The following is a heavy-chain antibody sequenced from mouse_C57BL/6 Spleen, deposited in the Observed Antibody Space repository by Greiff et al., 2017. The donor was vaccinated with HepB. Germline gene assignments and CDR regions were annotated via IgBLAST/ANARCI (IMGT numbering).Heavy chain of an antibody. CDR1: GYTFTSYW. CDR3: VRGSSPWFAY. D-gene: IGHD1-1*01. J-gene: IGHJ3*01. V-gene: IGHV1-64*01. Sequence: VQLQQPGAELVKPGASVKLSCKASGYTFTSYWMHWVKQRPGQGLEWIGMIHPNSGSTNYNEKFKGKATLTVDKSSSTAYMQLSSLTSEDSAVYYCVRGSSPWFAYWGQGTLVTVSA. CDR2: IHPNSGST.